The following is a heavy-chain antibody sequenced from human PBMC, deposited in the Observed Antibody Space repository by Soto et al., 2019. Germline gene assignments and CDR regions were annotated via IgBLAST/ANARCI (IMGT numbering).Heavy chain of an antibody. D-gene: IGHD3-3*01. CDR1: GFTFSSYG. V-gene: IGHV3-33*01. CDR2: IWYDGSNK. CDR3: AWAHPLEWLPQPYYGMDG. Sequence: GGSLRLSCAASGFTFSSYGMHWVRQAPGKGLEWVAVIWYDGSNKYYADSVKGRFTISRDNSKNTLYLQMNSLRAEDTAVYYCAWAHPLEWLPQPYYGMDGWGQGATVTVAS. J-gene: IGHJ6*01.